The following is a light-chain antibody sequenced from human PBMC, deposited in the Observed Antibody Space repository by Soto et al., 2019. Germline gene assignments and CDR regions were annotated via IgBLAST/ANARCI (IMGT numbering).Light chain of an antibody. CDR2: GVF. J-gene: IGKJ1*01. CDR1: HSGSSSY. V-gene: IGKV3-20*01. CDR3: QHYGYPQWT. Sequence: EIVFTQSPSTLSLSPGERATLSCRASHSGSSSYLAWYQQRPGQPPRLLIYGVFTRADDIPDRFSGSGSGTDFTLTISSLQPEDFAVYYCQHYGYPQWTFGQGTKVDIK.